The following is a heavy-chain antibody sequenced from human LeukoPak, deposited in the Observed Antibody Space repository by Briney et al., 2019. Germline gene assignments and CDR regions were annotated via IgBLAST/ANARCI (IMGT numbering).Heavy chain of an antibody. V-gene: IGHV4-4*02. CDR1: GGSISSSNW. CDR2: IYHSGGT. D-gene: IGHD2-8*01. J-gene: IGHJ6*04. Sequence: PSGTLSLTCAVSGGSISSSNWWSWVRQPPGKGLEWIGEIYHSGGTNYNPSLKSRVTISVDKSKNQFSLKLSSVTAADTAVYYCARNGHGYFYYYGMDVWGKGTTVTVSS. CDR3: ARNGHGYFYYYGMDV.